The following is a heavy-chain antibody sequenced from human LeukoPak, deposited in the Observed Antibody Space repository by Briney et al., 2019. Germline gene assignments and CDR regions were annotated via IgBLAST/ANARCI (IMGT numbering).Heavy chain of an antibody. CDR2: IYYSGST. D-gene: IGHD2-21*01. CDR3: ARRVISSIASFDY. J-gene: IGHJ4*02. Sequence: PPETLSLTCTVSGGSISGYYWSWIRQPPGKGLEWVGYIYYSGSTNYNPSLKSRVTISVDTSKNQFSLKLSSVTAADTAVYYCARRVISSIASFDYWGQGTLVTVSS. CDR1: GGSISGYY. V-gene: IGHV4-59*08.